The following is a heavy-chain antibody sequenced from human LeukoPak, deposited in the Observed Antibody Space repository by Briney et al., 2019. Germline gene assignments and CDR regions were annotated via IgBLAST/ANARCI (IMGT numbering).Heavy chain of an antibody. Sequence: VASVKVSCKASGGTFSSYAISWVRQAPGQGFEWMGRIIPIFGTANYAQKFQGRVTITTDESTSTAYMELSSLRSEYTAVYYCAITDRDCDLYYFDYEGQGTLVTVSP. CDR3: AITDRDCDLYYFDY. D-gene: IGHD1-14*01. CDR1: GGTFSSYA. V-gene: IGHV1-69*05. CDR2: IIPIFGTA. J-gene: IGHJ4*02.